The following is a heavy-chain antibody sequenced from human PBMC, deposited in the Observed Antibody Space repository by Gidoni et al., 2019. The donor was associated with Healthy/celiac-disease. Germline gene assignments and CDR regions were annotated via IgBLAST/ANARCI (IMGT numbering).Heavy chain of an antibody. CDR1: GGSFRGYY. CDR3: ARWGQWLEWRLYNWFDP. D-gene: IGHD6-19*01. CDR2: INHSGST. V-gene: IGHV4-34*01. Sequence: QVQLQQWGAGLVKHSENLSLTCAVYGGSFRGYYWSWIRPPPGKGLECIGEINHSGSTNYNASRKSRVTISVDTSTNQVSLKLRSVTAADTAVYDCARWGQWLEWRLYNWFDPWGQGTLVTVSS. J-gene: IGHJ5*02.